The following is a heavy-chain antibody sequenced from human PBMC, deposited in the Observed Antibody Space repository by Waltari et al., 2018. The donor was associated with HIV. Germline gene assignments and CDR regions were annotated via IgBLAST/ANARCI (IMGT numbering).Heavy chain of an antibody. D-gene: IGHD3-3*01. J-gene: IGHJ4*02. Sequence: QVQLVQSGAEVKKPGASVKVSCRASGFTFISFGINWVRQAPGQGLEWMGGISVYNRNTNSEQKFQGRVTLTTDTSTTTAYMELRNLRSDDTAVYYCASGSALLRGVPDYYFEYWGQGTLVTVSS. CDR2: ISVYNRNT. CDR1: GFTFISFG. CDR3: ASGSALLRGVPDYYFEY. V-gene: IGHV1-18*01.